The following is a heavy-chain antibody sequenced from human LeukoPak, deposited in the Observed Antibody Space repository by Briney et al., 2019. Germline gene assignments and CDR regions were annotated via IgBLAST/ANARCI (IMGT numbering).Heavy chain of an antibody. J-gene: IGHJ6*02. CDR2: IYYSGST. CDR1: GGSISSYY. Sequence: SETLSLTCTVSGGSISSYYWSWIRQPPGKGLEWIGDIYYSGSTNYNPSLKSRVTISVDTSKNQFSLKLSSVTAADTAVYYCARAYNGGWLQWVGGMDVWGQGTTVTVSS. D-gene: IGHD3-16*01. CDR3: ARAYNGGWLQWVGGMDV. V-gene: IGHV4-59*08.